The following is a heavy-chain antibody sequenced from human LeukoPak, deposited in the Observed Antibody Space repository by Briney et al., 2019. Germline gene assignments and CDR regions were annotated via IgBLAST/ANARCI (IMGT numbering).Heavy chain of an antibody. CDR3: ARDNSVGDNAWWFDP. CDR2: INPTGGST. D-gene: IGHD1-26*01. CDR1: GYTFTSYY. Sequence: ASVKVSCKASGYTFTSYYMHWVRQTPGQGLEWMGLINPTGGSTGYAQKFQGRVTMTRDMSTSTDYMELSSLRSEDTAIYYCARDNSVGDNAWWFDPWGQGTLVTVSS. J-gene: IGHJ5*02. V-gene: IGHV1-46*01.